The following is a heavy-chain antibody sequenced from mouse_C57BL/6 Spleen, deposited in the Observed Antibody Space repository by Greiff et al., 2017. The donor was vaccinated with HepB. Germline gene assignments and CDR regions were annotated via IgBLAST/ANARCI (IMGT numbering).Heavy chain of an antibody. CDR3: ARDDSSGYGSGFAY. V-gene: IGHV5-16*01. Sequence: EVKLEESEGGLVQPGSSMKLSCTASGFTFSDYYMAWVRQVPEKGLEWVANINYDGSSTYYLDSLKSRFIISRDNAKNILYLQMSSLKSEDTATYYCARDDSSGYGSGFAYWGQGTLVTVSA. CDR2: INYDGSST. D-gene: IGHD3-2*02. CDR1: GFTFSDYY. J-gene: IGHJ3*01.